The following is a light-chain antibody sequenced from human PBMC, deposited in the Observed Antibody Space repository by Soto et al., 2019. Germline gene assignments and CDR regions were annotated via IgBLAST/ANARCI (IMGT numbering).Light chain of an antibody. V-gene: IGLV2-14*01. CDR1: SSDVGAYSY. Sequence: QSAPTQPASVSGSPGQSITISCTGTSSDVGAYSYVSWYQQHPGKAPKLIIYDVSDRPSGISSRFSGSKSDNTVSLTISGLQAEDEAEYYCSSYTSSTTYVFGTGTKVTVL. CDR2: DVS. CDR3: SSYTSSTTYV. J-gene: IGLJ1*01.